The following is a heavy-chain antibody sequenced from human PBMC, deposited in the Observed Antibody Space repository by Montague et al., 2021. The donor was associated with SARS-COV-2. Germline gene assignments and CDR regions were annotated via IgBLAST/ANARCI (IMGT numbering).Heavy chain of an antibody. CDR3: ARGGGGFALDY. D-gene: IGHD4-23*01. CDR2: LHHSGST. V-gene: IGHV4-59*11. Sequence: SETLSLTCSVSGGSISGHYWSWIRQPSGKGLEFVGYLHHSGSTSYNFAHRSRVTISLATSKNQFSPQLRSMTAADPAVDYCARGGGGFALDYWGQGTLVTVSS. J-gene: IGHJ4*02. CDR1: GGSISGHY.